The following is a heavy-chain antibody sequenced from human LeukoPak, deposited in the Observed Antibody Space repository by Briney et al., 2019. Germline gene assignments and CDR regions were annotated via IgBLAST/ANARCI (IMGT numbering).Heavy chain of an antibody. CDR3: AREPGGARGYSYGYSYYYYMDV. Sequence: SETLSLTCTVSGGSTSRNYWCWIRQPPGEGVEWVGYAYYRGRTNYNTSLKSRVTIPVAASTHKISLMLNSVTAEATAGYYCAREPGGARGYSYGYSYYYYMDVWGKGTTVTVSS. J-gene: IGHJ6*03. CDR2: AYYRGRT. D-gene: IGHD5-18*01. CDR1: GGSTSRNY. V-gene: IGHV4-59*01.